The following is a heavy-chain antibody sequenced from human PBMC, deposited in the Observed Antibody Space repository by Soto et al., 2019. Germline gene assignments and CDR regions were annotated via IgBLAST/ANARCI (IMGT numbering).Heavy chain of an antibody. CDR3: ARGLQGQFGLDV. Sequence: EVQLVESGGGLVQPGGSLRLSCASSGFTFSSYWMHWVRQTPGKGLEWVSRIKGDGTTTNYADSVRGRFTISRANAKNTWSLQMNSPRVDDTAVYYCARGLQGQFGLDVCGQGTTAIVSS. CDR1: GFTFSSYW. J-gene: IGHJ6*02. V-gene: IGHV3-74*01. D-gene: IGHD4-4*01. CDR2: IKGDGTTT.